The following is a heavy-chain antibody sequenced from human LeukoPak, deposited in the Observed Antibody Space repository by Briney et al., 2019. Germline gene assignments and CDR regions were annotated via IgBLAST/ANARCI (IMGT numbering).Heavy chain of an antibody. J-gene: IGHJ4*02. CDR1: GFTFSSYW. V-gene: IGHV3-74*01. D-gene: IGHD3-10*01. Sequence: GGSLRLSCAASGFTFSSYWMHWVRQAPGKGLVWVSRINSDGSSTSYADSVKGRFTISRDNAKNTLYLQMNSLRAEDTAVYYCARAPFYGSGSSDHYFDYWGQRTLVTVSS. CDR2: INSDGSST. CDR3: ARAPFYGSGSSDHYFDY.